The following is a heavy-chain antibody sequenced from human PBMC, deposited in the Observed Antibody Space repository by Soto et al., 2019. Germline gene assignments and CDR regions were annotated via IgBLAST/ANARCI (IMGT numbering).Heavy chain of an antibody. CDR1: GASIRSTY. Sequence: QVQLQESGPGLVKPSETLSLTCTVSGASIRSTYWSWIRQPPGTGLEWIGYMYYSCTTNYNPSLKNRVTISVDTSKNQLSLNLTSVTAADTAGYYCARTPFSLTLGTVLNDFDPWGQGPLVTVPS. D-gene: IGHD3-3*01. CDR3: ARTPFSLTLGTVLNDFDP. J-gene: IGHJ5*02. CDR2: MYYSCTT. V-gene: IGHV4-59*01.